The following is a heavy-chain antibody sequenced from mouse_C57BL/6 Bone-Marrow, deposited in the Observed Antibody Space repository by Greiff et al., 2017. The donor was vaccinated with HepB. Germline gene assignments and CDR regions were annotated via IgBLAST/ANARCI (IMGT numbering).Heavy chain of an antibody. J-gene: IGHJ1*03. Sequence: EVHLVESGGGLVKPGGSLKLSCAASGFTFSSYAMSWVRQTPEKRLEWVATISDGGSYTYYPDNVKGRFTISRDNATNNLYLQMSHLKSEDTAMYYCARGGPTIVTTWYFDVWGTGTTVTVSS. CDR3: ARGGPTIVTTWYFDV. D-gene: IGHD2-5*01. V-gene: IGHV5-4*01. CDR2: ISDGGSYT. CDR1: GFTFSSYA.